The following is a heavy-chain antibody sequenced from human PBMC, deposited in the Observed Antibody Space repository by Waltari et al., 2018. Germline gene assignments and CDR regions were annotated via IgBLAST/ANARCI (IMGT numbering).Heavy chain of an antibody. CDR2: IIPICGTE. Sequence: QVQLVQSGAEVKKPGSSVKVSCKASGGTFSSYAISWVRQAPGQGLEWMGGIIPICGTENYERKFQGRVTITADEATSTAYMELSSLRSEDTAVYYCDVRLDHYSSGPTFDYWGQGTLVTVSS. CDR1: GGTFSSYA. J-gene: IGHJ4*02. D-gene: IGHD6-19*01. V-gene: IGHV1-69*13. CDR3: DVRLDHYSSGPTFDY.